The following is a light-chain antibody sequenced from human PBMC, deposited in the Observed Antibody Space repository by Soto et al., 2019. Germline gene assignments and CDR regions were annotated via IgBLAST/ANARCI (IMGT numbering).Light chain of an antibody. CDR3: QSYDSSLSGYYV. V-gene: IGLV1-40*01. Sequence: QSVLTQPPSVSGAPGQRVTISCTGSSSNIGAGYDVHWYQQLPGTAPKLLIYGNSNRPSGVPDRFSGSKSGTSASLAITGHPDEDEADYYRQSYDSSLSGYYVFGTGTKLTVL. CDR1: SSNIGAGYD. CDR2: GNS. J-gene: IGLJ1*01.